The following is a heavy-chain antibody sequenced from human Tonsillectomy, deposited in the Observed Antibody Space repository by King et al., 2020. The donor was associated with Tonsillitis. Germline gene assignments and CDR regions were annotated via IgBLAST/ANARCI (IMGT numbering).Heavy chain of an antibody. J-gene: IGHJ4*02. CDR1: GFSVSTAY. Sequence: VQLVESGGGLVRPGGSLRLSCAASGFSVSTAYMAWVRQAPGKGPEWVSVIYALGSTYYAASVRGRFTLSRDNSKNALNLLMNSLRAEDTAVYYCATRGSGSVVETLDYWGQGTLVTVSS. V-gene: IGHV3-53*01. CDR2: IYALGST. CDR3: ATRGSGSVVETLDY. D-gene: IGHD2-21*02.